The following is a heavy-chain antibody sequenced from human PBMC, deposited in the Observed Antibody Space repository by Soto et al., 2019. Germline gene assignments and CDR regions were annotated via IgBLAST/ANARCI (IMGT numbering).Heavy chain of an antibody. D-gene: IGHD1-20*01. V-gene: IGHV3-23*01. CDR1: GFTITSSA. J-gene: IGHJ4*02. CDR3: ATVHNTSRSFDY. Sequence: GGSLRLSCAASGFTITSSAMSWVRQAPGKGLEWVSTTGISGRTTYYADSVKGRFTVSRDDSKNTLDLQMSSLRAEDTAVYYCATVHNTSRSFDYWGRGTPVTVSS. CDR2: TGISGRTT.